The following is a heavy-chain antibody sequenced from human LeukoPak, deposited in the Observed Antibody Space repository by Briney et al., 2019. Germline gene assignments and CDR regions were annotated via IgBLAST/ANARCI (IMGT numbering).Heavy chain of an antibody. V-gene: IGHV3-23*01. CDR2: ISGSGAKT. J-gene: IGHJ5*02. CDR3: SKDPVPHGNGLYWFDP. D-gene: IGHD1-14*01. Sequence: GGSLRLSCAASGFSVSSNYMSWVRQAPGKGLEWVSGISGSGAKTYYADSVKGRFTISRDNSRNTLYIQMNSLRVEDTAVYYCSKDPVPHGNGLYWFDPWGQGTLVTVSS. CDR1: GFSVSSNY.